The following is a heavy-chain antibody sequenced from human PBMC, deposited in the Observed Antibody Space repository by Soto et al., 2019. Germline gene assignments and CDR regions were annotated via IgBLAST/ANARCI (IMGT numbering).Heavy chain of an antibody. CDR3: ARALVGATDFDY. CDR2: IYHSGST. CDR1: GYSISSGYY. J-gene: IGHJ4*02. D-gene: IGHD1-26*01. V-gene: IGHV4-38-2*01. Sequence: SETLSLTCAVSGYSISSGYYWGWIRQPPGKGLEWIGSIYHSGSTYYNPSLKSRVTISVDTSKNQFSLKLSSVTAADTAVYYCARALVGATDFDYWGQGTLVTVSS.